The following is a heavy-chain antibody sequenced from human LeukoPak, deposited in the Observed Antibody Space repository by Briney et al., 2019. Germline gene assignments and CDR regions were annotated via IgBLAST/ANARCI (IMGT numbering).Heavy chain of an antibody. CDR2: IYYSGNT. V-gene: IGHV4-39*01. CDR3: ARPSYSSSSFGY. D-gene: IGHD6-6*01. J-gene: IGHJ4*02. CDR1: GGSISSSSYY. Sequence: SSETLSLTCTVSGGSISSSSYYWGWIRQPPGKGLEWIGSIYYSGNTYYNPSLKSRVTISVDTSRNQFSLKLSSVTAADTAVYSCARPSYSSSSFGYWGQGTLVTVSS.